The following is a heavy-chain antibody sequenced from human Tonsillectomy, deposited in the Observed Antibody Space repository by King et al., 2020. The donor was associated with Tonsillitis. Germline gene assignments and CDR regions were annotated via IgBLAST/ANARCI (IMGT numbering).Heavy chain of an antibody. CDR1: GFNFHTYS. V-gene: IGHV3-21*01. Sequence: VQLVESGGGLVKPGGSLRLSCAASGFNFHTYSMHWVRQAPGKGLEWVSSITSSGFIYYADSVRGRFTISRDNSKKSLFLQMNSLRAEDSAVYYCARAGVRRMAQDVYYYYGMDVWGQGTTVTVSS. CDR2: ITSSGFI. CDR3: ARAGVRRMAQDVYYYYGMDV. D-gene: IGHD3-10*01. J-gene: IGHJ6*02.